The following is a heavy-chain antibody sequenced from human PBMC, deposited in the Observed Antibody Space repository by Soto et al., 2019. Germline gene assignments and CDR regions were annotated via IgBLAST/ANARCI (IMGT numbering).Heavy chain of an antibody. CDR3: ARDNRGTFDY. J-gene: IGHJ4*02. CDR2: MNQDGSEK. Sequence: PGGSLRLSCAASGFTFSNSWMTWVRQAPGKGLEWVAHMNQDGSEKYYEDSVKGRFTISRDNAKNSLSLQMNSLRAEDTAVYFCARDNRGTFDYWGQGALVTVSS. D-gene: IGHD7-27*01. CDR1: GFTFSNSW. V-gene: IGHV3-7*03.